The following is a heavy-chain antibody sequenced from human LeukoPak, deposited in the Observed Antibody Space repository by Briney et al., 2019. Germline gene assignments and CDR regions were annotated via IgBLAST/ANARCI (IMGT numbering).Heavy chain of an antibody. D-gene: IGHD3-10*01. CDR2: INPNSGGT. J-gene: IGHJ6*03. Sequence: ASVKVSCKASGYTFTGYYMHWVRQAPGQGLEWMGWINPNSGGTNYAQKFQGRVTMTRDTSISTAYMELSRLRSDDTAVYYCARDPPLYYGSGSYYEAAAKFYYYYYMDVWGKGTTVTISS. CDR3: ARDPPLYYGSGSYYEAAAKFYYYYYMDV. CDR1: GYTFTGYY. V-gene: IGHV1-2*02.